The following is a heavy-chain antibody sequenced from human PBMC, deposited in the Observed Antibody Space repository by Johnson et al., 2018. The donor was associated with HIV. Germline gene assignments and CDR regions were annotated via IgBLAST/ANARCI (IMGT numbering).Heavy chain of an antibody. D-gene: IGHD6-19*01. CDR2: ISYDGSNK. CDR3: ARRAYTSGWYAAFDL. Sequence: QVQVVESGGGVVQPGRSLRLSCAASGFTFSSYAMHWVRQAPGKGLEWVAVISYDGSNKYYADSVTGRFTISRDSKNSLYLQLNSLQSEDTAVYFCARRAYTSGWYAAFDLWGQGTMVTVSS. J-gene: IGHJ3*01. CDR1: GFTFSSYA. V-gene: IGHV3-30-3*01.